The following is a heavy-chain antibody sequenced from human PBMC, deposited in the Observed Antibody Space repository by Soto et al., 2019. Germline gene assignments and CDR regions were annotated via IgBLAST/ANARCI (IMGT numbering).Heavy chain of an antibody. Sequence: ASVKVSCKASGGTFSSYAISWVRQAPGQGLEWMGWISANNGTTNYAQKLQGRVTMTTDTSTSTAYMELRSLRSDDTAVYYCAREVVRVAGTRWFDPWGQGTLVTVSS. V-gene: IGHV1-18*01. CDR1: GGTFSSYA. J-gene: IGHJ5*02. D-gene: IGHD6-19*01. CDR3: AREVVRVAGTRWFDP. CDR2: ISANNGTT.